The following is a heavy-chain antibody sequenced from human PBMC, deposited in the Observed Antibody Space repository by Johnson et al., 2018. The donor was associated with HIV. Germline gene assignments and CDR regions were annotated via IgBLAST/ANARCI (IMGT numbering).Heavy chain of an antibody. Sequence: QVQLVESGGGVVQPGQSLRLSCAASGLTFSSYGMHWVRQAPGKGLEWVALISYDGSNKYYADSVKGRFTISRDNSKNTLYLQMNSLRPEDTAVYYCAKAQTGTTGAFDIWGQGTMVTVSS. CDR1: GLTFSSYG. V-gene: IGHV3-30*18. J-gene: IGHJ3*02. CDR2: ISYDGSNK. CDR3: AKAQTGTTGAFDI. D-gene: IGHD1-7*01.